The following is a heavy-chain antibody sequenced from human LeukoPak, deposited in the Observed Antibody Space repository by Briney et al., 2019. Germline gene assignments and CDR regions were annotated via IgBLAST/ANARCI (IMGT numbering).Heavy chain of an antibody. Sequence: AGGSLRLSCSASRFTFSSYAMHWVRQAPGKGLEYVSAISSNGATTYYADSVKGRFTISRDNSKNTLYLQMSSLRAEDTAVYYCVKGSEAFCDSKSDYWGQGTLVTVSS. CDR2: ISSNGATT. CDR1: RFTFSSYA. D-gene: IGHD3-22*01. J-gene: IGHJ4*02. V-gene: IGHV3-64D*09. CDR3: VKGSEAFCDSKSDY.